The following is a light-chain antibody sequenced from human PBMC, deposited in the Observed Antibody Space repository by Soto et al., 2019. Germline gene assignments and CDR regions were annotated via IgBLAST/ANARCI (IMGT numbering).Light chain of an antibody. CDR2: YDS. J-gene: IGLJ2*01. Sequence: SYELTQPPSVSVAPGKTARITCGGTTIGSKSVHWYQQKQGQAPVLVIYYDSDRPSGIPERFSGSNSGNTATLTISRVEAGDEADYYCQVWDSSSDHHVVFGGGTKLTVL. V-gene: IGLV3-21*04. CDR3: QVWDSSSDHHVV. CDR1: TIGSKS.